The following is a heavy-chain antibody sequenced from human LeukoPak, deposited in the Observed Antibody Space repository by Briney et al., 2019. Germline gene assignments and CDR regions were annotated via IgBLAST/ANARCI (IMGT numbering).Heavy chain of an antibody. Sequence: KASETLSLTCTVSGGSISSGSYYWSWIRQPAGKGLEWVGRIYTSGSTNYNPSLKSRVTISVDTSKNQFSLKLSSVTAADTAVYYCARDMGTYYYGSGSYSFWGQGTLVTVSS. J-gene: IGHJ4*02. CDR3: ARDMGTYYYGSGSYSF. D-gene: IGHD3-10*01. CDR1: GGSISSGSYY. V-gene: IGHV4-61*02. CDR2: IYTSGST.